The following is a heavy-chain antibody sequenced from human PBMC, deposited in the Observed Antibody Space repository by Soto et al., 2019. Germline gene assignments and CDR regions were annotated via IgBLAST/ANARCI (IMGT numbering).Heavy chain of an antibody. CDR2: IWYDGSNK. J-gene: IGHJ4*02. CDR3: ARVGRTTLIPTY. V-gene: IGHV3-33*01. CDR1: GFTFSSYG. Sequence: PGGSLRLSCAASGFTFSSYGMHWVRQAPGKGLEWVAVIWYDGSNKYYADSVKGRFTISSDNSKNTLYLQMNSLRVEDTAVYYCARVGRTTLIPTYWGQGTLVTVSS. D-gene: IGHD4-17*01.